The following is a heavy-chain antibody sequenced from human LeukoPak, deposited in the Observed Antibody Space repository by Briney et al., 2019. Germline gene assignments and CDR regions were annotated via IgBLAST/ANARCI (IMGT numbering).Heavy chain of an antibody. CDR3: ARDAGYYFDY. CDR2: IYYSGRT. Sequence: SQTLSLTCTVSGGSINSTFYWGWIRQHPGKGLEWIWYIYYSGRTYYNPSLKSRLTMSVDTSQNQLSLKLTSVIAADTAVYYCARDAGYYFDYWGQGTLVTVSS. V-gene: IGHV4-31*03. CDR1: GGSINSTFY. J-gene: IGHJ4*02. D-gene: IGHD1-14*01.